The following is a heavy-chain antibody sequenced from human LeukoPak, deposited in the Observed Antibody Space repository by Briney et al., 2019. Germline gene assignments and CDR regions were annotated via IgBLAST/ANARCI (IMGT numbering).Heavy chain of an antibody. D-gene: IGHD3-22*01. Sequence: ASVKVSCKTSAYTFTGYYIHWVRQAPGQGLEWMGLINPNSGDTRYAQKFQGRVTMTRDTSISTAYMELSSLTSDDTALYYCARGTYYDSSAYSGVRLFDYWGQGTLVTVSS. V-gene: IGHV1-2*02. CDR3: ARGTYYDSSAYSGVRLFDY. J-gene: IGHJ4*02. CDR1: AYTFTGYY. CDR2: INPNSGDT.